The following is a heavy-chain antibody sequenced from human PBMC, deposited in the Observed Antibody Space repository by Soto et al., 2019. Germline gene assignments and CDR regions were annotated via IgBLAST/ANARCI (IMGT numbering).Heavy chain of an antibody. D-gene: IGHD2-21*01. J-gene: IGHJ4*02. CDR2: ISAYNGNT. CDR1: GYTFTSYG. CDR3: AGGLEGCGVHCYDY. Sequence: ASVKVSCKASGYTFTSYGISWVRQAPGQGLEWMGWISAYNGNTNYAQKLQGRVTMTTDTSTSTAYMELRSLRSDDTAVYLCAGGLEGCGVHCYDYWGQGTRVTVSP. V-gene: IGHV1-18*01.